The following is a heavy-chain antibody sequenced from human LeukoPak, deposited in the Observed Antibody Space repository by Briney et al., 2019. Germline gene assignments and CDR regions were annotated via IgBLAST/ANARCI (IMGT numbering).Heavy chain of an antibody. D-gene: IGHD2-8*01. CDR1: GFTFSSYW. CDR2: INGDGTST. Sequence: GGSLRLSCAASGFTFSSYWMHWVRQVPGKGLVWVLRINGDGTSTSYADSVKGRFTITRDSAENTLYLQMNSLRAEDTAVYYCTRQGKEATNDYWGQGTLVTVSS. J-gene: IGHJ4*02. V-gene: IGHV3-74*01. CDR3: TRQGKEATNDY.